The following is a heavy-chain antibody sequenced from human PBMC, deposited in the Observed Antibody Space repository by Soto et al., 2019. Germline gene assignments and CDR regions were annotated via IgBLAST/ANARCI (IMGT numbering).Heavy chain of an antibody. D-gene: IGHD6-13*01. J-gene: IGHJ4*02. CDR1: GGTFSSYA. V-gene: IGHV1-69*13. Sequence: ASVKVSCKASGGTFSSYAISWVRQAPGQGLEWMGGIIPIFGTANYAQKFQGRVTITADESTSTAYMELSSLRSEDTAVYYCASNLRSSRYGDYFDYWGQGTLVTVSS. CDR2: IIPIFGTA. CDR3: ASNLRSSRYGDYFDY.